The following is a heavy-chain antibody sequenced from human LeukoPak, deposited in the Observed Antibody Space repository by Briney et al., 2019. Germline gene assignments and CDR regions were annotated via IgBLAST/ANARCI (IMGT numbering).Heavy chain of an antibody. D-gene: IGHD6-13*01. CDR2: IIPIFGTA. Sequence: ASVKVPSKPSGATFTSLAIGGFGRAPGQGLGGMGGIIPIFGTANYAQKFQGRVTITTDESTSTAYMELSSLRSEDTAVYYCARDGQQQIDYYMDVWGKGTTVTVSS. V-gene: IGHV1-69*05. CDR3: ARDGQQQIDYYMDV. J-gene: IGHJ6*03. CDR1: GATFTSLA.